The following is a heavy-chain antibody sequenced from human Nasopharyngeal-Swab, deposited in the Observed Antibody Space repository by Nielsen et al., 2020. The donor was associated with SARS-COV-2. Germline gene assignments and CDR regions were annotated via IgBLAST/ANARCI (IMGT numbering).Heavy chain of an antibody. Sequence: GESLTISCNGSGYSFTSYWIGWVRQLPGKGLEWMGIIYPGDSDTRYSPSFQCQVTISADKSISTDYLQWSSLKASDTAMYYCARHVGSSWYLDAFDIWGQGTMVTVSS. CDR1: GYSFTSYW. D-gene: IGHD6-13*01. CDR2: IYPGDSDT. V-gene: IGHV5-51*01. J-gene: IGHJ3*02. CDR3: ARHVGSSWYLDAFDI.